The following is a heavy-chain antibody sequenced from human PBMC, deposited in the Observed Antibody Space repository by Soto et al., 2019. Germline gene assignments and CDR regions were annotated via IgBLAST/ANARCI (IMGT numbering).Heavy chain of an antibody. CDR1: GFSLITSGMC. D-gene: IGHD2-2*02. V-gene: IGHV2-70*01. Sequence: SGPTLVNPTQTLTLTCTFSGFSLITSGMCVSWIRQPPGKALEWLALVDWDDDKSYSTSLKTRLTISKDTSKNQVVLTMTNMDPMDSATYYCARGYTRSLFHFDYWGQGTLVTVSS. J-gene: IGHJ4*02. CDR3: ARGYTRSLFHFDY. CDR2: VDWDDDK.